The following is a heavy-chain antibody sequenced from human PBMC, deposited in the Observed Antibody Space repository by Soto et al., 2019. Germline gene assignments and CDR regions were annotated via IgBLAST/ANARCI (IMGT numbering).Heavy chain of an antibody. CDR2: IIPIHGTT. CDR3: ARGWGLGS. J-gene: IGHJ4*02. CDR1: GGSLTRYP. Sequence: QMEQSGAEVRKPGSSVKVSCKPSGGSLTRYPMAWVRQAPGQGFEWMGGIIPIHGTTEYAQKFQGTVAITAEESTNRAPLELTGMTSEDPAVYYSARGWGLGSWGQGTLVTSSS. V-gene: IGHV1-69*01. D-gene: IGHD3-16*01.